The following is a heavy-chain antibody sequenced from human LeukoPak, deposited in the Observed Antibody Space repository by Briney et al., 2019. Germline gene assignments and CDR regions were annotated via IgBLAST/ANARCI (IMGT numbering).Heavy chain of an antibody. V-gene: IGHV3-48*02. CDR1: GFTFSNYA. D-gene: IGHD7-27*01. CDR3: ARDRNWGFDY. CDR2: ISGSSSTT. J-gene: IGHJ4*02. Sequence: PGGSLRLSCAASGFTFSNYAMNWVRQAPGKGLEWVSVISGSSSTTLYADSVKGRFTISRDNAKNSLYLQMNSLRDEDTTVYYCARDRNWGFDYWGQGTLVTVSS.